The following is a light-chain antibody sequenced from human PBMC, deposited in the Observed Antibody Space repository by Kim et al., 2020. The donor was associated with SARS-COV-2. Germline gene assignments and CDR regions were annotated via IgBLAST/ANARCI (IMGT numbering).Light chain of an antibody. CDR2: QDT. Sequence: VSPGQTATLPCSGNRLGDSYTSWYQQKPGQSPLLVIYQDTKRPSGIPERFSGSTSGNTATLTITGAQAMDEADYYCQAWDSSTLYVFGAGTKVTVL. V-gene: IGLV3-1*01. CDR1: RLGDSY. CDR3: QAWDSSTLYV. J-gene: IGLJ1*01.